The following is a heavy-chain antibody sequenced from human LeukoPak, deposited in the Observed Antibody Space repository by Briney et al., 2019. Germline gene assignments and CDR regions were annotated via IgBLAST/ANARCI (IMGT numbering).Heavy chain of an antibody. Sequence: ASVKVSCKASGGTFSSYAISWVRQAPGQGLEWMGRIIPILGIANYAQKFQGRVTITADKSTSTAYMELSSLRSEDTAVYYCARGSSGWWNAFDIWGQGTMVTVSS. CDR2: IIPILGIA. CDR3: ARGSSGWWNAFDI. V-gene: IGHV1-69*04. CDR1: GGTFSSYA. J-gene: IGHJ3*02. D-gene: IGHD6-19*01.